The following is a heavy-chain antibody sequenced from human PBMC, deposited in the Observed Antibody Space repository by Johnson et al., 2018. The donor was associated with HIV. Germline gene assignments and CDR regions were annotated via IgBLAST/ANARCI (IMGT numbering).Heavy chain of an antibody. CDR1: GFTFSSYA. Sequence: QMLLVESGGGVVQPGRSLRLSCAASGFTFSSYAMHWVRQAPGKGLEWVAVISYDGSNKYYAYSVKGRFTISRDNSKNTLYLQMNRLRAEDTAVYYCARDRGSSSLDAFDIWGQGTMVTVSS. V-gene: IGHV3-30*04. J-gene: IGHJ3*02. CDR3: ARDRGSSSLDAFDI. D-gene: IGHD6-6*01. CDR2: ISYDGSNK.